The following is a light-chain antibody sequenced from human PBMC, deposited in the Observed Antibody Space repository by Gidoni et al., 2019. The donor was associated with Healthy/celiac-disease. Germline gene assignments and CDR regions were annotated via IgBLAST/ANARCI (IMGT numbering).Light chain of an antibody. J-gene: IGKJ1*01. V-gene: IGKV2-28*01. CDR3: MQALQTPWT. CDR2: LGS. Sequence: DIVMTQSPRSLPVTPGEPASISCRSSQSLLHSNGYNYLDWYLQKPGQSPQLLIYLGSNRASGVPDRFNGSGSGTDFTLKISRVEAEDVGVYYCMQALQTPWTFGQGTKVEIK. CDR1: QSLLHSNGYNY.